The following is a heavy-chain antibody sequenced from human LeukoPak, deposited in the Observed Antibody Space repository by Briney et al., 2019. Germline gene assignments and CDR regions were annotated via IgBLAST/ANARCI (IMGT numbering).Heavy chain of an antibody. J-gene: IGHJ4*02. CDR3: AKAISGSNAVADY. Sequence: PGGSLRLSCAASGFTFSSYAMTPVRQAPGKGLEWVSSISGSGDNTYYADSVKGRFTISRDNSKNTLYLQMNSLRAEDTAVYYCAKAISGSNAVADYWGQGTLVTVSS. V-gene: IGHV3-23*01. CDR1: GFTFSSYA. D-gene: IGHD1-26*01. CDR2: ISGSGDNT.